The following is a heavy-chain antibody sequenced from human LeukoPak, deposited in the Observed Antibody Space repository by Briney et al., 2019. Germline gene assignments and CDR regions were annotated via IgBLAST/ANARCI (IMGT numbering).Heavy chain of an antibody. CDR1: GFTFSNYW. CDR2: IKEDGSEK. Sequence: PGGSLRLSCAAAGFTFSNYWMNWVRQAPGKGLEWVAYIKEDGSEKYYVDSVKGGFTISRDNTQNSLYLQMDRRSGEDTAVYYCARDYALNCYPTTCAAAFDFWGQGTTVTVSS. CDR3: ARDYALNCYPTTCAAAFDF. D-gene: IGHD3-16*01. J-gene: IGHJ3*01. V-gene: IGHV3-7*01.